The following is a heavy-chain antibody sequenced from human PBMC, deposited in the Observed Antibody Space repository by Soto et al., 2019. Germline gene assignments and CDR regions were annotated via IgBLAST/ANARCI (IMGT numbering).Heavy chain of an antibody. CDR1: GYTFTSYD. CDR3: ARDYYDSSGYYSAFYYYYGMDV. CDR2: MNPNSGNT. Sequence: ASVKVCCEASGYTFTSYDINWVRQATGQGLEWMGWMNPNSGNTGFAQKFQGRVTMTRNTSISTAYMELSSLRSEDTAVYYCARDYYDSSGYYSAFYYYYGMDVWGQGTTVTVSS. D-gene: IGHD3-22*01. V-gene: IGHV1-8*01. J-gene: IGHJ6*02.